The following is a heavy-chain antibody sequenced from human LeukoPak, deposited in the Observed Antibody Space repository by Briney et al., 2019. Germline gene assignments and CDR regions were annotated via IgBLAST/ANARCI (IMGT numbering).Heavy chain of an antibody. V-gene: IGHV4-4*02. CDR1: GFTVSSNY. J-gene: IGHJ5*02. Sequence: GSLRLSCAASGFTVSSNYMSWVRQAPGKGLGWIGYIYHSGSAYYNPSLKSRVTISVDRSKNQFSLKLSSVTAADTAVYYCARDLVEGWFDPWGQGTLVTVSS. CDR2: IYHSGSA. CDR3: ARDLVEGWFDP.